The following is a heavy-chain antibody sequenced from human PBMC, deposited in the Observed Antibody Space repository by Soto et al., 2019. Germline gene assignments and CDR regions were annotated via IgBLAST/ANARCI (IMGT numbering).Heavy chain of an antibody. CDR1: SGSFSSGAYS. J-gene: IGHJ6*02. CDR2: IYPTGVT. Sequence: SETLCLTCSASSGSFSSGAYSWSWIRQPPGKGLESIGYIYPTGVTSHNPSLKSRVTMSVFKSRNQYSLRLRSVTVADTSVYYCVRDRGGGSANCYKSEVIDVWGQGTTGPGSS. CDR3: VRDRGGGSANCYKSEVIDV. V-gene: IGHV4-30-2*01. D-gene: IGHD3-10*01.